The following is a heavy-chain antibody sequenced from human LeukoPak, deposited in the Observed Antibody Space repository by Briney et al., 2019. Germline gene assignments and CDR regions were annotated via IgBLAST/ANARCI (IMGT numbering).Heavy chain of an antibody. J-gene: IGHJ4*02. Sequence: ASVEVSCKASGYTFTSYGISWVRQAPGQGLERMGWISAYNGNTNYAQKLQGRVTMTTDTSTSTAYMELRSLRSDDTAVYYCARGPSVGYCSSTSCSDVVVWDYWGQGTLVTVSS. D-gene: IGHD2-2*01. CDR1: GYTFTSYG. CDR2: ISAYNGNT. CDR3: ARGPSVGYCSSTSCSDVVVWDY. V-gene: IGHV1-18*01.